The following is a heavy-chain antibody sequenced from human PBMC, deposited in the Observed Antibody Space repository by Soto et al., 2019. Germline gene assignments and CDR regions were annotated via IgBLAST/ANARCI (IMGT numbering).Heavy chain of an antibody. CDR3: VRDRYSSSGWFDP. D-gene: IGHD3-10*01. Sequence: QTPSDTCTISGDSISNYSAAWNWIRQSPSGGLEWLGRTYYRSRFFSDYAESVKSRIIINPDTSKNQFSLQLKSVTPEDTAVYYCVRDRYSSSGWFDPWGQGTPVTLSS. V-gene: IGHV6-1*01. J-gene: IGHJ5*02. CDR1: GDSISNYSAA. CDR2: TYYRSRFFS.